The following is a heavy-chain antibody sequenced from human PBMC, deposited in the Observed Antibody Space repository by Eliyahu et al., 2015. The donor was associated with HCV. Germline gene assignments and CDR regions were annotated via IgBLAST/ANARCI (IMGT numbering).Heavy chain of an antibody. CDR3: ASGGGGIAVAGTGGWFDP. Sequence: QVQLQESGPGLVKPSETLSLTCTVSGGXXTTYYWSWIRQPPGKGXEWXGYIXSSGXTNYTPPLKSRVTMSVDTSKNQFSLDLTSVTAADTAVYYCASGGGGIAVAGTGGWFDPWGQGTLVTVFS. CDR2: IXSSGXT. V-gene: IGHV4-59*01. J-gene: IGHJ5*02. D-gene: IGHD6-19*01. CDR1: GGXXTTYY.